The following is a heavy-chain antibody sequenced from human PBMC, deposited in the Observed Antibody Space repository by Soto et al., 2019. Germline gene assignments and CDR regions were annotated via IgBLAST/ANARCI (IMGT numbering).Heavy chain of an antibody. CDR3: AGGGRGYSPAPRFYFDH. CDR1: GGSFSSNP. CDR2: IIPIFATV. D-gene: IGHD5-18*01. Sequence: QVQLVQSGSEVKKPGSSVKVSCKASGGSFSSNPISWVRQAPGQGLEWMAGIIPIFATVHYAQKFQGRVTITADESTSPAYLGVARLRPGGPGVYFCAGGGRGYSPAPRFYFDHRGPGTLVTVSS. V-gene: IGHV1-69*01. J-gene: IGHJ4*02.